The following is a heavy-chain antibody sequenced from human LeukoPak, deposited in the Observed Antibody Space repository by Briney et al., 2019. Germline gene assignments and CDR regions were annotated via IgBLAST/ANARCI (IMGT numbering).Heavy chain of an antibody. CDR1: GYTFTSYG. Sequence: ASVKVSCKASGYTFTSYGISWVRQAPGQGLEWMGWISAYNGNTNYAQRLQGRVTMTTDTSTSTAYMELRSLRSDDTAVYYCAQTTVTTNNWFDPWGQGTLVTVSS. J-gene: IGHJ5*02. CDR2: ISAYNGNT. CDR3: AQTTVTTNNWFDP. D-gene: IGHD4-17*01. V-gene: IGHV1-18*01.